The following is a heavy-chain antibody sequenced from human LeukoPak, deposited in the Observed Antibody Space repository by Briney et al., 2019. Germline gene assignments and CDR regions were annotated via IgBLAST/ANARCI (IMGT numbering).Heavy chain of an antibody. Sequence: SETLSLTCTVSGGSISSYYWTWIRQPPGKGLEWIGYVSYSGTTKYNPSLKSRVTMSVDMSKNRLSLRLTSVTAADTAVYYCARSGYSYDSAVYWNFDLCGRGTLVTVSS. J-gene: IGHJ2*01. CDR1: GGSISSYY. CDR3: ARSGYSYDSAVYWNFDL. CDR2: VSYSGTT. D-gene: IGHD5-18*01. V-gene: IGHV4-59*01.